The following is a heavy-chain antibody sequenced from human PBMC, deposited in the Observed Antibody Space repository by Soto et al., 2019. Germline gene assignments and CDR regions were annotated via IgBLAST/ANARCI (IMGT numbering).Heavy chain of an antibody. J-gene: IGHJ4*02. V-gene: IGHV4-39*01. D-gene: IGHD3-22*01. CDR3: ARSYYYDSSGYYYGGGGIDY. CDR1: GGSISSSSYY. Sequence: PSDTLSLTCTVSGGSISSSSYYWGWIRQPPGKGLEWIGSIYYSGSTYYNPSLKSRVTISVDTSKNQFSLKLSSVTAADTAVYYCARSYYYDSSGYYYGGGGIDYWGQGTLVTVSS. CDR2: IYYSGST.